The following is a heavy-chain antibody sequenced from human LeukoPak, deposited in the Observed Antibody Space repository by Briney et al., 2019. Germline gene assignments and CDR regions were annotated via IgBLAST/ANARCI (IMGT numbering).Heavy chain of an antibody. J-gene: IGHJ6*02. Sequence: GGSLRLSCAASGFTFSNYAMSWVRQAPGTGLEWVSTISGSGSNTYYADSVKGRFTISRDNSKNTLYLQMNSLRAEDTAVYYCARERVTRGDYYYYYGMDVWGQGTTVTVSS. D-gene: IGHD2-21*02. V-gene: IGHV3-23*01. CDR2: ISGSGSNT. CDR3: ARERVTRGDYYYYYGMDV. CDR1: GFTFSNYA.